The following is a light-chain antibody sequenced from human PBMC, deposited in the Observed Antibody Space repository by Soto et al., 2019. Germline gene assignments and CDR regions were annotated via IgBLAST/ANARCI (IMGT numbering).Light chain of an antibody. V-gene: IGKV1-39*01. CDR1: QSISSY. J-gene: IGKJ2*01. CDR3: QQSYSIPYT. Sequence: DIQMTQSPSSLSASVGDRVTITCRASQSISSYLNWYQQKPGTAPKLLIYAASSLQSGVPSRFSGSGSGTEFTLTISSLQPEDFATYYCQQSYSIPYTFGQGTKLEIK. CDR2: AAS.